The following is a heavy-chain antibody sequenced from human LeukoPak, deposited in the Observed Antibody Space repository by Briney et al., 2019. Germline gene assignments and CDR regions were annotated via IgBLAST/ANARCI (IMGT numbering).Heavy chain of an antibody. CDR2: IYHSGST. J-gene: IGHJ4*02. V-gene: IGHV4-4*02. CDR1: GGSISSSNW. CDR3: ARTAVHTATYFDY. D-gene: IGHD5-18*01. Sequence: PSETLSLTCAVSGGSISSSNWWSWVRQPPGKGLEWIGEIYHSGSTNYNPSLKSRVTISVDTSKNQFSLKLSSVTAVDTAVYYCARTAVHTATYFDYWGQGTLVTVPS.